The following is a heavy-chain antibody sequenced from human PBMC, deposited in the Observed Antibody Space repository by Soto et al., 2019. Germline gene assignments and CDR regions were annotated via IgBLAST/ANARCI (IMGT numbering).Heavy chain of an antibody. Sequence: GXLKSLSCSASGFTISSYAMSWVRPDTGKGLEWVSAISGSGGSTYCADSVKGRFTISRDNSKNTLYLQMNSLNIEDSAVYYCSGAESPDTAYFSLYLGQGTPVTGSS. J-gene: IGHJ4*02. D-gene: IGHD1-26*01. V-gene: IGHV3-23*01. CDR3: SGAESPDTAYFSLY. CDR1: GFTISSYA. CDR2: ISGSGGST.